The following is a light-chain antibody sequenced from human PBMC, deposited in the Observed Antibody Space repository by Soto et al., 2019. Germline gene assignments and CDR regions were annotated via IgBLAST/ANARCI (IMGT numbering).Light chain of an antibody. CDR2: GAS. V-gene: IGKV3-20*01. CDR3: QQYGSSPRT. Sequence: EMVLTQSPGTLSLSPGERATLSCRASQSVSSSYLARYQQKPGQAPRLLIYGASSRATGIPDRFSGSGSGTDFTLTISRLEPEDFAVDYCQQYGSSPRTFGQGTNVEIK. CDR1: QSVSSSY. J-gene: IGKJ1*01.